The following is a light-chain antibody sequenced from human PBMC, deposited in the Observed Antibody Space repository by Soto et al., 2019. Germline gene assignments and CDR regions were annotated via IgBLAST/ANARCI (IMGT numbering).Light chain of an antibody. Sequence: EIVLTQSPATLSLSPGERATLSCGTSQSVSSYLAWYQQKPGQAPRLLIYDASNRATGIPARFSGSGSGTDFTLTISSLEPEDFAVYYCQQRSNWPRTFGQGTKVELK. V-gene: IGKV3-11*01. CDR1: QSVSSY. CDR2: DAS. CDR3: QQRSNWPRT. J-gene: IGKJ1*01.